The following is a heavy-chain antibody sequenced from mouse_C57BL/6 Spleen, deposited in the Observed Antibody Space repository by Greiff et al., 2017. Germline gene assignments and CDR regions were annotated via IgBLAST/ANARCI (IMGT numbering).Heavy chain of an antibody. CDR3: ATGYFDY. Sequence: VQLQQPGAELVKPGASVKVSCKASGYTFTSYWMHWVKQRPGQGLEWIGRIHPSDSDTNYHQQFNGKATLTVDKSSSTAYMQLSSLTAEDSAIYYCATGYFDYWSQGTTLTVSS. J-gene: IGHJ2*01. V-gene: IGHV1-74*01. CDR2: IHPSDSDT. CDR1: GYTFTSYW.